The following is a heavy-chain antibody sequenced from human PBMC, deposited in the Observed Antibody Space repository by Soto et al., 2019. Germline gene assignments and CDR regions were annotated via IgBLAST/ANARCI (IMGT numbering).Heavy chain of an antibody. D-gene: IGHD6-13*01. CDR3: ARYTYTSRYSYFGMDV. Sequence: EVQLLESGGGLVQPGGSLRLSCAASGFTFSNYAMSWVRQAPGKGLEWVGVVRSRAYGGTTDYAASVRGSFTISRDDSKSIAYLQMNTLRTEDTAVYYCARYTYTSRYSYFGMDVWGHGTTVTVSS. V-gene: IGHV3-49*04. CDR1: GFTFSNYA. CDR2: VRSRAYGGTT. J-gene: IGHJ6*02.